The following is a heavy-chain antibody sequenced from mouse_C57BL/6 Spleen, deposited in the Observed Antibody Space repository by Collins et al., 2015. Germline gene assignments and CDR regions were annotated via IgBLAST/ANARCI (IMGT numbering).Heavy chain of an antibody. Sequence: QVQLKESGPGLVAPSQSLSITCTVSGFSLTSYGVHWVRQPPGKGLEWLVVIWSDGSTTYNSALKSRLSISKDNSKSQVFLKMNSLQTDDTAMYYCARHKGGISNYGYFDVWGTGTTVTVSS. J-gene: IGHJ1*03. CDR3: ARHKGGISNYGYFDV. D-gene: IGHD2-5*01. CDR1: GFSLTSYG. V-gene: IGHV2-6-1*01. CDR2: IWSDGST.